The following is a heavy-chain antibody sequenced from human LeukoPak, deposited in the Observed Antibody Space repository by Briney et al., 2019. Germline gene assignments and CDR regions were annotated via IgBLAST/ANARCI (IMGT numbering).Heavy chain of an antibody. D-gene: IGHD1-1*01. J-gene: IGHJ6*02. CDR3: ARGPHGTTIYGMDV. CDR2: ISSSGSTI. V-gene: IGHV3-11*01. Sequence: GGSLRLSCAASGFTFSDYYMSWIRQAPGKGLEWVSYISSSGSTIYYADSVKGRFTISRDNSKNTLSLQMNSLRSEDTAVYYCARGPHGTTIYGMDVWGQGTTVTVSS. CDR1: GFTFSDYY.